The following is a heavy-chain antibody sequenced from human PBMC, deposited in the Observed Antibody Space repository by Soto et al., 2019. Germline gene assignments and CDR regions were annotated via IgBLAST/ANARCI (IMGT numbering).Heavy chain of an antibody. CDR3: PKGASSSGRSSDY. D-gene: IGHD1-26*01. Sequence: EVQLVESGGGLVQPGGSLRLSCAASGFTFNDYAMHWVRQAPGKGLDWVSGINWNSGNIGYADSVKGRFTISRDSAKNSLYIQMNVLGAEDPALYYCPKGASSSGRSSDYWGQGTLVTVSS. CDR1: GFTFNDYA. CDR2: INWNSGNI. J-gene: IGHJ4*02. V-gene: IGHV3-9*01.